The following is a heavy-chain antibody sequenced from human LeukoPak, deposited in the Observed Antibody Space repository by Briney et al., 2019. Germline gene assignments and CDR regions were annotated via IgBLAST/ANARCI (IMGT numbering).Heavy chain of an antibody. V-gene: IGHV3-7*01. Sequence: PGGSLRLSCAASGFTFSIYWMSWVRQAPGKGLEWVANIKQDGSEKYYVDSVKGRFTISRDNAKDSLYLQMNSLRAEDTAVYYCARSRDTLLWFGDLSSGYYGMDVWGQGTTVTVSS. J-gene: IGHJ6*02. D-gene: IGHD3-10*01. CDR3: ARSRDTLLWFGDLSSGYYGMDV. CDR2: IKQDGSEK. CDR1: GFTFSIYW.